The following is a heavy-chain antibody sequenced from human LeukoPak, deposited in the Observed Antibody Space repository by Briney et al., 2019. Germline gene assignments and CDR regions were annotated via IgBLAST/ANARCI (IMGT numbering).Heavy chain of an antibody. CDR1: GFTLSDQY. V-gene: IGHV3-72*01. CDR3: TRDGGKRGNSAFDI. CDR2: SRNKANRHST. D-gene: IGHD2/OR15-2a*01. J-gene: IGHJ3*02. Sequence: PGGSLRLSCAASGFTLSDQYMDWVRQAPGKGLEWIGRSRNKANRHSTEYAASVEGRFSISRDDSGNLMYLQMNGLKIEDTALYFCTRDGGKRGNSAFDIWGQGTEDTVAS.